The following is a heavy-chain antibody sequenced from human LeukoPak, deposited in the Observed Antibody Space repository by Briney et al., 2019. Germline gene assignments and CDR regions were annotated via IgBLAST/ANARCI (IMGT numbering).Heavy chain of an antibody. J-gene: IGHJ4*02. Sequence: GESLKISCKGSGYSFTSYWIGWVRQMPGKGLEWMGIIYPGDSDTRYSPSFQGQVTISADKSISTAYLQWSSLKASDTAMYYCARQIYYYDSSGLTYDYFDYWGQGTLVTVSS. CDR1: GYSFTSYW. CDR2: IYPGDSDT. CDR3: ARQIYYYDSSGLTYDYFDY. D-gene: IGHD3-22*01. V-gene: IGHV5-51*01.